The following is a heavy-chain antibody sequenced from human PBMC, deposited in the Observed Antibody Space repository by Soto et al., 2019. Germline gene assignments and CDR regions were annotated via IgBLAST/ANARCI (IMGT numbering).Heavy chain of an antibody. Sequence: ASVKVSCKASGYTFTGYYMHWVRQAPGQGLEWMGWINPNSRGTTYAQKFQGRVTMTRDTSNTTAYMDLRSLTSDDTAVYYCARDEGGYDILTGYYKAHHFDYWGQGVPVTVSS. CDR2: INPNSRGT. CDR1: GYTFTGYY. D-gene: IGHD3-9*01. J-gene: IGHJ4*02. V-gene: IGHV1-2*02. CDR3: ARDEGGYDILTGYYKAHHFDY.